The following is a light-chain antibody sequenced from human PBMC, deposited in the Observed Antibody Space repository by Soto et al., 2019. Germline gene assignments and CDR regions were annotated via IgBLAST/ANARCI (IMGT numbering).Light chain of an antibody. V-gene: IGKV3-15*01. J-gene: IGKJ1*01. CDR2: GAS. Sequence: EIVMTQSPATLSVSPGDGATLSCRASQRVSSTLAWYQQKPGQAPRLLIYGASTRATGIPARFSGSGSGTEFTLIIISLQSEDSAVYYCQQYNSWLWTFGQATKLDIK. CDR1: QRVSST. CDR3: QQYNSWLWT.